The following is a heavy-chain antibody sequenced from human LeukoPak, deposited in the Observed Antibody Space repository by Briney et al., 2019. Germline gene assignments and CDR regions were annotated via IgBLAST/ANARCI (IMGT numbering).Heavy chain of an antibody. D-gene: IGHD3-22*01. J-gene: IGHJ4*02. Sequence: PGGSLRLSCAVSGITLSNYGMSWVRRAPGKGLEWVAGISGSGGSTYYADSVKGRSTVSRDNPKNTLYLQMNSLRAEDTAFYFCAKRGVVIRVILVGFHKEANYFDSWGQGALVTVSS. CDR2: ISGSGGST. V-gene: IGHV3-23*01. CDR3: AKRGVVIRVILVGFHKEANYFDS. CDR1: GITLSNYG.